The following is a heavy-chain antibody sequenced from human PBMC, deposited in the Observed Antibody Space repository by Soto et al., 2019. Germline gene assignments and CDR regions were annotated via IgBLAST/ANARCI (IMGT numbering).Heavy chain of an antibody. CDR1: GYTFTSYD. CDR2: MNPNSGNT. V-gene: IGHV1-8*01. J-gene: IGHJ5*02. Sequence: GASVKVSSKASGYTFTSYDINWVRQATGQGLEWMGWMNPNSGNTGYAQKFQGRVTMTRNTSISTAYMELSSLRSEDTAVYYCAAVYYDFWSETNNWFDPWGQGTLVTVSS. D-gene: IGHD3-3*01. CDR3: AAVYYDFWSETNNWFDP.